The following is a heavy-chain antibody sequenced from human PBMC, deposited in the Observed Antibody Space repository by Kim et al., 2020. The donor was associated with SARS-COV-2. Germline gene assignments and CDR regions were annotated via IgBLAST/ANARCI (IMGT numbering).Heavy chain of an antibody. V-gene: IGHV4-39*02. CDR1: GGSFSSNTFF. J-gene: IGHJ4*02. CDR3: ATAPYHYLWGNDRGGGFDT. CDR2: MYYSGNT. Sequence: SETLSLTCTVSGGSFSSNTFFWVRIRPPPGKGLEGIGTMYYSGNTFNNPSLKSRVAISVATPKNHFSLKLSSVTAADTAVYYCATAPYHYLWGNDRGGGFDTWCQGVLGTVSS. D-gene: IGHD3-16*02.